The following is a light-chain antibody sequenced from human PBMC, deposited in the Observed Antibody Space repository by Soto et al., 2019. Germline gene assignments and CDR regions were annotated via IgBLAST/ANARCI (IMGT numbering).Light chain of an antibody. CDR3: QSYDSSLSGWV. J-gene: IGLJ3*02. CDR2: GNS. Sequence: QSVLTQPPSVSGAPGQRVTISCTGYNSNIGAGYDVHWYQQLPGTAPKLLIYGNSNRPSGVPDRFSASKSGTSASLAITGLQAEDEADYYCQSYDSSLSGWVFGGETKLTVL. V-gene: IGLV1-40*01. CDR1: NSNIGAGYD.